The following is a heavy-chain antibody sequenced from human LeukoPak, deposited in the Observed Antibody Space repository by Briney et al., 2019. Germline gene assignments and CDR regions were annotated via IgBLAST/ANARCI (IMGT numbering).Heavy chain of an antibody. CDR2: ISSSGSTI. CDR1: GFTFSSYS. V-gene: IGHV3-48*04. Sequence: GGSLRPSCAASGFTFSSYSMNWVRQALGKGLEWVSYISSSGSTIYYADSVKGRFTISRDNAKNSLYLQMNSLRAEDTAVYYCARGRTAAGLPPYFDYWGQGTLVTVSS. J-gene: IGHJ4*02. CDR3: ARGRTAAGLPPYFDY. D-gene: IGHD6-13*01.